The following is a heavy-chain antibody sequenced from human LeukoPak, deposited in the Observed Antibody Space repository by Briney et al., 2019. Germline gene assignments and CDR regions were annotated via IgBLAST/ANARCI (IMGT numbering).Heavy chain of an antibody. CDR1: GFTFSSYA. D-gene: IGHD3-10*01. CDR3: ARDAPGDYYYMDV. Sequence: GGSLRLSCAASGFTFSSYAMHWVRQAPGKGLEWVAVISYDGSNKYYADSVKGRFTISRDNSKNTLYLQMNSLRAEDTAVYYCARDAPGDYYYMDVWGKGTTVTVSS. CDR2: ISYDGSNK. V-gene: IGHV3-30*04. J-gene: IGHJ6*03.